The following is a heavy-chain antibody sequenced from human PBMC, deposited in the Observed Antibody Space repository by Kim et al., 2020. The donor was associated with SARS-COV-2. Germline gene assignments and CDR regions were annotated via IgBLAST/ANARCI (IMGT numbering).Heavy chain of an antibody. D-gene: IGHD3-10*01. CDR3: ARANSLWFGELSKAFDY. CDR1: GYTFTSYA. J-gene: IGHJ4*02. Sequence: ASVKVSCKASGYTFTSYAMHWVRQAPGQRLEWMGWINAGNGNTKYSQKFQGRVTITRDTSASTAYMELSSLRSEDTAVYYCARANSLWFGELSKAFDYWGQGTLVTVSS. CDR2: INAGNGNT. V-gene: IGHV1-3*01.